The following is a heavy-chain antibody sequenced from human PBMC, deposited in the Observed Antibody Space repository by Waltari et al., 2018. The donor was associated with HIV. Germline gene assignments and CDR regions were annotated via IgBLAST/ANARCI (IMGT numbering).Heavy chain of an antibody. Sequence: GSLRLSCAASGFSFSSSAMSWVRQAPGKGLEWVSVISGSGDSTFYADSVKGRFTISRDDSKNTLYLQMNSLSAEDTAVYYCAKASSASCYASLHYWGQGTLVTVSS. D-gene: IGHD2-2*01. J-gene: IGHJ4*02. CDR2: ISGSGDST. V-gene: IGHV3-23*01. CDR1: GFSFSSSA. CDR3: AKASSASCYASLHY.